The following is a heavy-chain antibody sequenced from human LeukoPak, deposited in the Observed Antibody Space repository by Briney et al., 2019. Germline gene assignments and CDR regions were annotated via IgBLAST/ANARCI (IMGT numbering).Heavy chain of an antibody. CDR2: IYYSGNT. CDR1: GGSISSSTYY. J-gene: IGHJ3*02. V-gene: IGHV4-39*07. CDR3: AREVWAAVTPGAFDI. Sequence: SETLSLTCTVSGGSISSSTYYWGWIRQPPGKGLEWIGSIYYSGNTYYNPSLKSRVTISVDTSKNQFSLKLSSVTAADTAVYYCAREVWAAVTPGAFDIWGQGTMVTVSS. D-gene: IGHD1-26*01.